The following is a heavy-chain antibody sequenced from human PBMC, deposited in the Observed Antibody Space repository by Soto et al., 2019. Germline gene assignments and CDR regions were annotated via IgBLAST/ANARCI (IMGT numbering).Heavy chain of an antibody. V-gene: IGHV3-11*05. J-gene: IGHJ4*02. CDR2: ISSSSSYT. CDR1: GFTFSDYY. CDR3: ARDHHRYSGYDYVDY. D-gene: IGHD5-12*01. Sequence: QVQLVESEGGLVKPGGSLRLSCAASGFTFSDYYMSWIRQAPGKGLEWVSYISSSSSYTNYADSVKGRFTISRDNAKNSLYLQMNSLRAEDTAVYYCARDHHRYSGYDYVDYWGQGTLVTVSS.